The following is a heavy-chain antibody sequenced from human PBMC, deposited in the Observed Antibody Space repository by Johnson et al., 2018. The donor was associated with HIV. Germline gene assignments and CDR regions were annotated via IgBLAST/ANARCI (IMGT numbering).Heavy chain of an antibody. CDR2: ISNDGSEK. J-gene: IGHJ3*02. CDR3: AREGVGTTCPFDI. CDR1: GFTLSYYG. D-gene: IGHD1-26*01. V-gene: IGHV3-30*03. Sequence: VQLMESGGGVVQPGRSLRLSCAASGFTLSYYGVHWVRQAPGKGLEWVAVISNDGSEKYYVDSVKGRFTVSRDNTRNSLCLQMDSLRAEDTAVYYCAREGVGTTCPFDIWGQGTMVTVSS.